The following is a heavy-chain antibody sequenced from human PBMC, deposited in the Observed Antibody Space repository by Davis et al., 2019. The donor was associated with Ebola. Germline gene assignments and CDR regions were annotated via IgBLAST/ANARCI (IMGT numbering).Heavy chain of an antibody. V-gene: IGHV3-73*01. D-gene: IGHD1-26*01. CDR2: IRSKANSYAT. J-gene: IGHJ3*02. CDR1: GFTFSGAA. Sequence: GESLKISCAASGFTFSGAAMHWVRQASGKGLEWVGRIRSKANSYATAYAASVKGRFTISRDDSKNTAYLQMSSLRDEDTAVYYCTSDGVGAAPGDAFDIWGQGTMVTVSS. CDR3: TSDGVGAAPGDAFDI.